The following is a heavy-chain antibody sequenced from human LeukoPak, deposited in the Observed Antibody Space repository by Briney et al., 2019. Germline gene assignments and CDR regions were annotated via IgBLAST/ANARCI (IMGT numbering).Heavy chain of an antibody. CDR2: IKRKTDGGTT. CDR1: GFTFSNAW. D-gene: IGHD3-3*01. J-gene: IGHJ6*03. Sequence: GGSMRLPCAASGFTFSNAWMSWVRQAPGKGLEWVGRIKRKTDGGTTDYAAPVKGRFTISRDDSKNTLYLQMNSLKTEDTAVYYCTTDQWPGLRFLEWLLNYYYYMDVWGKGTTVTVSS. V-gene: IGHV3-15*01. CDR3: TTDQWPGLRFLEWLLNYYYYMDV.